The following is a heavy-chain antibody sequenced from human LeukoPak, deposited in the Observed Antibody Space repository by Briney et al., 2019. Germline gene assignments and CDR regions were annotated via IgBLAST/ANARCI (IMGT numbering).Heavy chain of an antibody. CDR2: IYYSGST. V-gene: IGHV4-39*07. CDR1: GGSISSSSYY. Sequence: KSSETLSLTCTVSGGSISSSSYYWGWIRQPPGKGLEWIGSIYYSGSTYYNPSLKSRVTISVDTSKNQFSLKLSSVTAADTAVYYCAGVGSGGAWFDFWGQGTLVSVSS. CDR3: AGVGSGGAWFDF. J-gene: IGHJ4*02. D-gene: IGHD6-19*01.